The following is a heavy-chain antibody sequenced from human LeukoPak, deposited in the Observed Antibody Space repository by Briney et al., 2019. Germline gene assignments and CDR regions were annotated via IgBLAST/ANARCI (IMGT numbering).Heavy chain of an antibody. CDR1: GGSISSHY. CDR3: AREVLEAFDI. CDR2: IYYTGST. V-gene: IGHV4-59*11. D-gene: IGHD1-1*01. J-gene: IGHJ3*02. Sequence: PSETLSLTCTVSGGSISSHYWTWIRQPPGEGLEWIGYIYYTGSTNYNPSLKSRVFISVDTSKNQFSLKLNSVTAADTATYYCAREVLEAFDIWGHGTMVTVSS.